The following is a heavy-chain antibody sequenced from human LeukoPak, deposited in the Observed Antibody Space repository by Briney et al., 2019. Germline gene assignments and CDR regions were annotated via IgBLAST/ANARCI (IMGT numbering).Heavy chain of an antibody. J-gene: IGHJ5*02. CDR2: INYSGST. V-gene: IGHV4-59*01. Sequence: SETLSLTCTVSSGSISTYYWSWIRHPPGKGLEWIGYINYSGSTDYNPSLKSRVTISVDTSKNQFSLKLTSVTAADTAVYYCARDGAVAGGGRWFDPWGQGTLVTVSS. CDR3: ARDGAVAGGGRWFDP. D-gene: IGHD6-19*01. CDR1: SGSISTYY.